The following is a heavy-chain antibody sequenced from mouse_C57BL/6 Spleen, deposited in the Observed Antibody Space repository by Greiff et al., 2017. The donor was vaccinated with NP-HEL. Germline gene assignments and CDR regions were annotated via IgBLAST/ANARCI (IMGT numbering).Heavy chain of an antibody. Sequence: EVKLMESGGGLVKPGGSLKLSCAASGFTFSDYGMHWVRQAPEKGLEWVAYISSGSSTIYYADTVKGRFTISRDNAKNTLFLQMTSLRSEDTAMYYWSRGEGNPFDYWGQGTTLTVSS. J-gene: IGHJ2*01. V-gene: IGHV5-17*01. D-gene: IGHD2-1*01. CDR3: SRGEGNPFDY. CDR2: ISSGSSTI. CDR1: GFTFSDYG.